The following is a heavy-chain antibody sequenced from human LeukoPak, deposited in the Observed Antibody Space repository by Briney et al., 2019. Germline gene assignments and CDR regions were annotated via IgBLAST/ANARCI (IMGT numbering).Heavy chain of an antibody. J-gene: IGHJ4*02. CDR1: GFTFSSYA. CDR2: ISGSGGST. Sequence: PGGSLRLSCAASGFTFSSYAMSWVRQAPGKGLEWVSAISGSGGSTYSADSVKGRFTISRDNSKNTLYLQMNSLRAEDTAVYYCAKRFGYSYGSSDYWGQGTLVTVSS. CDR3: AKRFGYSYGSSDY. V-gene: IGHV3-23*01. D-gene: IGHD5-18*01.